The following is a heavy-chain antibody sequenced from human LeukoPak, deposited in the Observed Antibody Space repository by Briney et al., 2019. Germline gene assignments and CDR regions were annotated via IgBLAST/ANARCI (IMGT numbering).Heavy chain of an antibody. Sequence: GGSLRLSCAASGITFNSYAMHWVRQAPGKGLEWAAVISHDGSNRYYGDSVKGRFTISRDNSKNTLFLQMDSLRAEDTAVYYCASGYTYYYGSGSYHWGQGTLVTVSS. D-gene: IGHD3-10*01. J-gene: IGHJ4*02. CDR1: GITFNSYA. CDR2: ISHDGSNR. V-gene: IGHV3-30*04. CDR3: ASGYTYYYGSGSYH.